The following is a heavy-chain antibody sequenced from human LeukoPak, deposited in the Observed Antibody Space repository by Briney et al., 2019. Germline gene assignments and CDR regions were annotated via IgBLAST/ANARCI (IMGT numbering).Heavy chain of an antibody. CDR2: IYYSGST. CDR3: ASTYSSVGPFDY. J-gene: IGHJ4*02. CDR1: GDSISTSSSY. V-gene: IGHV4-39*01. D-gene: IGHD6-19*01. Sequence: SETLSLTCTVSGDSISTSSSYWGWIRQPPGEGLEWIGSIYYSGSTYYNTSLKSRVTISVDTSKNQFSLRLNSVTAADTAVYYCASTYSSVGPFDYWGQGTLVTVSS.